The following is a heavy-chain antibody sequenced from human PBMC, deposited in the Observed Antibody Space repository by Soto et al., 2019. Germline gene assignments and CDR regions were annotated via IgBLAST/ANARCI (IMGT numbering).Heavy chain of an antibody. J-gene: IGHJ4*02. D-gene: IGHD2-2*01. CDR2: INHSGST. CDR1: GGSFSCYY. Sequence: SETLSLTCGVYGGSFSCYYWIWIRQPPGKGLEWIGEINHSGSTNYNPSLKSRVTISVDTSKNQFSLKLSSVTAADTAVYYCARYTRYQLLSFDYWGQGTLVTVSS. CDR3: ARYTRYQLLSFDY. V-gene: IGHV4-34*01.